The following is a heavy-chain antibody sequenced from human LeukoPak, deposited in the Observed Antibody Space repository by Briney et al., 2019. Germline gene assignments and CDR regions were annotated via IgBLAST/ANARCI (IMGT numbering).Heavy chain of an antibody. Sequence: GGSLRLSCAASGFTFSSYGMHWVRQAPGKGLEWVAVISYDGSNKYYADSVKGRFTISRDNSKNTLYLQMNSLRAEDTAVYYCASILRGPDPHAFDIWGQGTMVTVSS. CDR2: ISYDGSNK. D-gene: IGHD4-17*01. J-gene: IGHJ3*02. V-gene: IGHV3-30*03. CDR3: ASILRGPDPHAFDI. CDR1: GFTFSSYG.